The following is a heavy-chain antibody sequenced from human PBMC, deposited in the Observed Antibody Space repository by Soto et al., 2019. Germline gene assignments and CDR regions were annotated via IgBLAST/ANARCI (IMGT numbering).Heavy chain of an antibody. D-gene: IGHD4-17*01. V-gene: IGHV3-53*04. Sequence: GGSLRLSCAASGFTVSSNYMSWVRQAPGKGLEWVSVIYSGGSTYYADSVKGRFTISRHNSKNTLYLQMNSLRAEDTAVYYCARMGTTVTTVPKFYYYYYMDVWGKGTTVTVSS. CDR3: ARMGTTVTTVPKFYYYYYMDV. J-gene: IGHJ6*03. CDR1: GFTVSSNY. CDR2: IYSGGST.